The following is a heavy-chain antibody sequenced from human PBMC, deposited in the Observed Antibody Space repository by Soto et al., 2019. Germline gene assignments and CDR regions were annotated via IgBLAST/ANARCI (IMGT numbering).Heavy chain of an antibody. V-gene: IGHV3-21*01. CDR1: GFTFSSYS. Sequence: EVQLVESGGGLVKPGGSLRLSCAASGFTFSSYSMNWVCQAPGKGLEWVSSISSSSSYIYYADSVKGRFTISRDNAKNSLYLQMNSLRAEDTAVYYCAGALHYYDSSGDEWYGMDVWGQGTTVTVSS. CDR2: ISSSSSYI. CDR3: AGALHYYDSSGDEWYGMDV. D-gene: IGHD3-22*01. J-gene: IGHJ6*02.